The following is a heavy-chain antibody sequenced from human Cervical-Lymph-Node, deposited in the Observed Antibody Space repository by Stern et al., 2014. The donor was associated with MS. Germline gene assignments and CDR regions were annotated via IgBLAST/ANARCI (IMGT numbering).Heavy chain of an antibody. Sequence: QITLKESGPALVKPTQTLTLTCTFSGFSLSTSGMRVSWIRQPPGKALEWLARIDWDDDTFYSTSLKTRLTISKDTSKNQVVLTMTSMDPVDTATYYCARMGDSSGYGFDYWGQGTLVTVSS. CDR2: IDWDDDT. CDR3: ARMGDSSGYGFDY. D-gene: IGHD3-22*01. CDR1: GFSLSTSGMR. V-gene: IGHV2-70*04. J-gene: IGHJ4*02.